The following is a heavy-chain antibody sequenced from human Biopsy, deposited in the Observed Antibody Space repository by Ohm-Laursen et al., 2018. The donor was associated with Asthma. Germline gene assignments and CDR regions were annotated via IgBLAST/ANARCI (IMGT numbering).Heavy chain of an antibody. V-gene: IGHV3-33*06. CDR3: AKGFSSTSCYGICYYYVMDV. D-gene: IGHD2-2*01. CDR1: GFTFSKNG. Sequence: RSLRLSCSASGFTFSKNGMHWVRQAPGKGLEWVALIWNDGNKNYYADSVRGRFTISRDNSKNTLYLQMNSLRAEDTAVYYCAKGFSSTSCYGICYYYVMDVWGQGTTVTVSS. J-gene: IGHJ6*02. CDR2: IWNDGNKN.